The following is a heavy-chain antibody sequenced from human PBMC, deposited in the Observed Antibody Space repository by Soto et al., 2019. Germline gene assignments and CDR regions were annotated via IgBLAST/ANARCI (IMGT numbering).Heavy chain of an antibody. J-gene: IGHJ6*02. CDR3: AKDKWLQASYYYYGMDV. Sequence: PGGSLRLSCAASGFSFASYSMNWLRQAPGKGLEWVSSISSKPNRTSFYIHYAESVKGRFTISRDNAKDSLYLQMNSLRAEDTAVYYCAKDKWLQASYYYYGMDVWGQGTTVTVSS. D-gene: IGHD5-12*01. CDR1: GFSFASYS. V-gene: IGHV3-21*01. CDR2: ISSKPNRTSFYI.